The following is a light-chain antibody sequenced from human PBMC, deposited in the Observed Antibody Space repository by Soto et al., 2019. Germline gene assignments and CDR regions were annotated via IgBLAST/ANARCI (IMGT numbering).Light chain of an antibody. Sequence: QPVLTQPPSVSGAPGQRVTISCRGGSSNIGAGYDVHWYQQLPGTAPKLLIYGNNNRPSGVPDRFSGSKSGTSASLAITGLQAEDEADYYCQSYDSSLSGSVFGGGTKLTVL. J-gene: IGLJ2*01. CDR3: QSYDSSLSGSV. CDR1: SSNIGAGYD. CDR2: GNN. V-gene: IGLV1-40*01.